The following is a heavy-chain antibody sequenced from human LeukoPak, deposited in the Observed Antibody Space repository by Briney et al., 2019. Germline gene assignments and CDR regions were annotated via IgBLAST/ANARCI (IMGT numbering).Heavy chain of an antibody. Sequence: SETLSLTCTVSGGSISSYYWSWLRQPPGKGLEWIGYIYYSGSTNYNPSLKSRVTISVDTSKNQFSLKLSSVTAADTAVYYCAREHSIGLDYWGQGTLVTVSS. D-gene: IGHD6-19*01. V-gene: IGHV4-59*12. CDR2: IYYSGST. J-gene: IGHJ4*02. CDR1: GGSISSYY. CDR3: AREHSIGLDY.